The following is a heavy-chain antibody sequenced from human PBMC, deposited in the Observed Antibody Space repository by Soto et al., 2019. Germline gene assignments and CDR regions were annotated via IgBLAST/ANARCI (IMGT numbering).Heavy chain of an antibody. CDR1: GFTFTNYG. V-gene: IGHV3-33*01. CDR3: ARDTTRFGYYALDV. CDR2: IWYDGTNE. J-gene: IGHJ6*02. D-gene: IGHD3-10*01. Sequence: GGSLRLSCAASGFTFTNYGFHWVRQAPGKGLEWVAMIWYDGTNEYYADSVTGRFSISRDNSKNTVYLQMNSLRVDDTAIYYCARDTTRFGYYALDVWGQGPTVTVSS.